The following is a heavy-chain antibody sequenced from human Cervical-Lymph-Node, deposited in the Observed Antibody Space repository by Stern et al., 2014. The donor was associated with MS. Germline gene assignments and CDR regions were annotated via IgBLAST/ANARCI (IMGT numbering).Heavy chain of an antibody. CDR2: MNPNSGNK. V-gene: IGHV1-8*01. CDR3: ARVRFYGSGIYYALGDGMDV. Sequence: QVHLVESGAEVKKPGASVKVSCKASGYTFTNYNIDWVRQATGPGLERMGWMNPNSGNKGYAQRFQGRVTMTRDTSTSTAYMELSSLKAEDTAVYFCARVRFYGSGIYYALGDGMDVWGQGTTVTVSS. CDR1: GYTFTNYN. J-gene: IGHJ6*02. D-gene: IGHD3-10*01.